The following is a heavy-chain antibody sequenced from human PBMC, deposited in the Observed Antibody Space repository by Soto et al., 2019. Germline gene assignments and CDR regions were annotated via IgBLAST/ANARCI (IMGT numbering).Heavy chain of an antibody. CDR1: GFTFSSYA. CDR3: ARDMPYSDGWGIFDY. Sequence: QVQLVESGGGVVQPGRSLRLSCAASGFTFSSYAMHWVRQAPGKGLEWVAVISYDGSNKYYADSVKGRFTISRDNSKNTLYLQMNSLRAEDTAVYYCARDMPYSDGWGIFDYWGQGTLVTVSS. D-gene: IGHD5-18*01. V-gene: IGHV3-30-3*01. CDR2: ISYDGSNK. J-gene: IGHJ4*02.